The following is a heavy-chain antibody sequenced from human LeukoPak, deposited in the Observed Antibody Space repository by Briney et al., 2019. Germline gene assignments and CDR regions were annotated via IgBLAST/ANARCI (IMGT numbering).Heavy chain of an antibody. Sequence: VASVKVSCKASGYTFTSYYMHWVRQAPGQGLEWVGTINPSGGSTSYAQKFQGRVTMTRDTSTSTVYMELSSLRSEDTAVYYCARVRTNDKNYYYYMDVWGKGTTVTVSS. D-gene: IGHD2-8*01. CDR2: INPSGGST. V-gene: IGHV1-46*01. CDR1: GYTFTSYY. CDR3: ARVRTNDKNYYYYMDV. J-gene: IGHJ6*03.